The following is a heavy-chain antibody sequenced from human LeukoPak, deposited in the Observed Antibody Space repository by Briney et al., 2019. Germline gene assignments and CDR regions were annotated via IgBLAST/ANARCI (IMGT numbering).Heavy chain of an antibody. CDR2: ISYDGSNK. J-gene: IGHJ4*02. Sequence: PPGGSLRLSCAASGFTFSSYAMHWVRQAPGKGLEWVAVISYDGSNKYYADSVKGRLTISRDNSRNTLHLQMNSLRADDTAVYYCARGDDYIWGSYRPFDYWGQGTLVTVSS. V-gene: IGHV3-30-3*01. CDR3: ARGDDYIWGSYRPFDY. D-gene: IGHD3-16*02. CDR1: GFTFSSYA.